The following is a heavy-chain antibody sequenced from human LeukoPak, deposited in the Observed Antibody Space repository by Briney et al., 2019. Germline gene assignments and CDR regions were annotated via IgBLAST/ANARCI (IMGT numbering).Heavy chain of an antibody. CDR3: ARVLSGSWDWFDP. V-gene: IGHV3-7*01. D-gene: IGHD3-22*01. CDR1: GFTFSSYK. CDR2: INQDGSEK. J-gene: IGHJ5*02. Sequence: GGSLRLSCVGSGFTFSSYKMSWVRQAPGMGLEWVANINQDGSEKYYVDSVKGRFTISRDNAMNTVYLQMNSLRAEDTAVYYCARVLSGSWDWFDPWGQGTLVAVSS.